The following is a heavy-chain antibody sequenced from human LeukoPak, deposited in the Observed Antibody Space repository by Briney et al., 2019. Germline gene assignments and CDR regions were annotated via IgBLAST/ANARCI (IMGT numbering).Heavy chain of an antibody. CDR3: ARGVGRSGYYYVVYFDY. J-gene: IGHJ4*02. D-gene: IGHD3-22*01. CDR1: GYTFTGYY. V-gene: IGHV1-2*02. Sequence: GASVKVSCKASGYTFTGYYMHWVRQAPGQGLEWMGWINPNSGGTNYAQKFQGRVTMTRDTSISTAYMELSRLRSDDTAVYYCARGVGRSGYYYVVYFDYWGQGTLVTVSS. CDR2: INPNSGGT.